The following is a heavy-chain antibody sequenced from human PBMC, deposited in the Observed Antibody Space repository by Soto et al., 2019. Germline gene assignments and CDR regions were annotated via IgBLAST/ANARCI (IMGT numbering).Heavy chain of an antibody. J-gene: IGHJ4*02. Sequence: QVQLQESGPGLVKPSQTLSLTCTVSGGSISSGDYYWSWIRQPTGKGLEWIGYIYYSGSTYYNPSLNSRVTISVDTSKNQFSLKLSSVTAADTAVNYCARARGARYFNYLGQGTLVTVSS. CDR2: IYYSGST. CDR1: GGSISSGDYY. V-gene: IGHV4-30-4*01. D-gene: IGHD2-15*01. CDR3: ARARGARYFNY.